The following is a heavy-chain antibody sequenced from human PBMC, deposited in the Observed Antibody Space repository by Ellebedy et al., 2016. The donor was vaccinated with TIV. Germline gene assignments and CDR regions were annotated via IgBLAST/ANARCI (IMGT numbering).Heavy chain of an antibody. J-gene: IGHJ4*02. CDR2: IRSTGSDK. CDR1: GFTFSNYN. D-gene: IGHD1-26*01. CDR3: AREAIAGAAFDL. Sequence: GESLKISCVASGFTFSNYNMNWVRQSPGKGLEWVSSIRSTGSDKYYAESVKGRFTISRDNAKNSLYLQMNSLTDDDTAVYYCAREAIAGAAFDLWGQGTLVTVSS. V-gene: IGHV3-21*06.